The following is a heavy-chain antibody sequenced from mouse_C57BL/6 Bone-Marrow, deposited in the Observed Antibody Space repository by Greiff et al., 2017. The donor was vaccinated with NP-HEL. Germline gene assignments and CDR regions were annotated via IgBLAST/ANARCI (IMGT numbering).Heavy chain of an antibody. J-gene: IGHJ4*01. Sequence: EVQLQQSGTVLARPGASVKMSCKTSGYTFTSYWMHWVKQRPGPGLAWIGAIYPGNSDTSYNQKFKGKAKLTAVTSASTAYMELSSLTNEDSAVYYCTHGLSSYAMDYWGQGTSVTVAS. CDR3: THGLSSYAMDY. V-gene: IGHV1-5*01. CDR2: IYPGNSDT. D-gene: IGHD1-1*02. CDR1: GYTFTSYW.